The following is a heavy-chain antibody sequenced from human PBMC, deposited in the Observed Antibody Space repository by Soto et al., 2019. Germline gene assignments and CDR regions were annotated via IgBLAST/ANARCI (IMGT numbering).Heavy chain of an antibody. CDR3: ARRTSCYFCYYYYMDV. V-gene: IGHV4-34*01. J-gene: IGHJ6*03. Sequence: SETLSLTCAVYGGSFSGYYWSWIRQPPGKGLEWIGEINHSGSTNYNPSLKSRVTISVDTSKNQFSLKLSSVTAADTAVYYCARRTSCYFCYYYYMDVWGKGTTVTVSS. CDR1: GGSFSGYY. D-gene: IGHD2-2*01. CDR2: INHSGST.